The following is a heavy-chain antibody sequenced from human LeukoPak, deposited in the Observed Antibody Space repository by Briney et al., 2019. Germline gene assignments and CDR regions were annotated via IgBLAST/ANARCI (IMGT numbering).Heavy chain of an antibody. Sequence: GGSLRLSCAASGFTFSTYSMSWVGQAPGKGLEWVSAIRGGAENTYYADSVRGRFTISRDNYKDTLTLQMNSLRAEDTAIYYCAILSWDGRGTFSWGQGTLVTVSS. J-gene: IGHJ5*02. CDR2: IRGGAENT. CDR1: GFTFSTYS. CDR3: AILSWDGRGTFS. V-gene: IGHV3-23*01. D-gene: IGHD2/OR15-2a*01.